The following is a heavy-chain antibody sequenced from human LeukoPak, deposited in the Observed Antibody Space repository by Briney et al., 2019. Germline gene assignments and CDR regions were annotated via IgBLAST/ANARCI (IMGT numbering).Heavy chain of an antibody. D-gene: IGHD3-10*01. CDR3: ARVGTGSFDY. J-gene: IGHJ4*02. Sequence: SETLSLTCTVSGGSISTYYWSWIRQPPGKGLEWIGYIYYSGNTNYNPSLKSRLTISIDTSKNQFSLKLSSVTAADTAVYYCARVGTGSFDYWGQGTLVTVSS. V-gene: IGHV4-59*01. CDR2: IYYSGNT. CDR1: GGSISTYY.